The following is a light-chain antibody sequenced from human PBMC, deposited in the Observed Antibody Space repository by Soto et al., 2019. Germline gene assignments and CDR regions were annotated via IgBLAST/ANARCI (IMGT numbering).Light chain of an antibody. CDR1: QNINSW. V-gene: IGKV1-5*03. Sequence: DIQMTQSPSILSASVGDRVTITCRASQNINSWLASYQHKPGKAPKLLMYKSSSLEGGVPSRFSGSGSGTEFTLTISSLQPDDFATYYCQQYNQWYTFGQGTKLEIK. CDR2: KSS. CDR3: QQYNQWYT. J-gene: IGKJ2*01.